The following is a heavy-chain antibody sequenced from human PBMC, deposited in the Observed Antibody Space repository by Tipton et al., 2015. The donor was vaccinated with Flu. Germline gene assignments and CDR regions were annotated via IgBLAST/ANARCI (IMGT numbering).Heavy chain of an antibody. D-gene: IGHD6-19*01. V-gene: IGHV3-30-3*01. CDR3: ASSQQWLGIDY. CDR1: GFTFSSYA. J-gene: IGHJ4*02. Sequence: SLRLSCAASGFTFSSYAMHWVRQAPGKGLEGVAVISYDGSNKYYADSVKGRFTISRDNSKNTLYLQMNSLRAEDTAVYYCASSQQWLGIDYWGQGTLVTVSS. CDR2: ISYDGSNK.